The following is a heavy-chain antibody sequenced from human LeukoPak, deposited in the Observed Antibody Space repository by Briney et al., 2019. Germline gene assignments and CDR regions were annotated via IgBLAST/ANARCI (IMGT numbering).Heavy chain of an antibody. D-gene: IGHD6-19*01. V-gene: IGHV4-39*07. Sequence: SETLSLTCTVSGGSITGTSYYWGWIRQPPGKVLEWIGSIYYSGTTYYNPSLMSRVTISVDTSKNQFSLKLTPVTAADTAVYYCAKDHEQWLVRYFQHWGQGTLVTVSS. CDR3: AKDHEQWLVRYFQH. CDR2: IYYSGTT. CDR1: GGSITGTSYY. J-gene: IGHJ1*01.